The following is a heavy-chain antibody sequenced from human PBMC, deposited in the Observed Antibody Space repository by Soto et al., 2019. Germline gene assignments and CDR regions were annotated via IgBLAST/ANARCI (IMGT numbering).Heavy chain of an antibody. CDR3: AKNGQPPYCYSGMDV. J-gene: IGHJ6*02. CDR1: GYTFSRYG. CDR2: ISGYNGDT. D-gene: IGHD2-8*01. Sequence: QGQLVQSGPEVKKPGASVKVSCKASGYTFSRYGISWVRQAPGQGLEWMGWISGYNGDTKYAQKVQGRVTMTIDTSTYTDYMELRSLTSDDTAIYYCAKNGQPPYCYSGMDVWGQGTTVTVAS. V-gene: IGHV1-18*01.